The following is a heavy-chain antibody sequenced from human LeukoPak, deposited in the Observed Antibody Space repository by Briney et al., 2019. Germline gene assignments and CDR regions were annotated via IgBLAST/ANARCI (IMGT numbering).Heavy chain of an antibody. Sequence: GGSLRLSCAASGFTFSSYGMHWVRQDPGKGLEWVAVISYDGSNKYYADSVKGRFTISRDNSKNTLYLQMNSLRAEDTAVYYCAKGTLWENNFDYWGQGTLVTVSS. CDR1: GFTFSSYG. V-gene: IGHV3-30*18. D-gene: IGHD1-1*01. CDR2: ISYDGSNK. J-gene: IGHJ4*02. CDR3: AKGTLWENNFDY.